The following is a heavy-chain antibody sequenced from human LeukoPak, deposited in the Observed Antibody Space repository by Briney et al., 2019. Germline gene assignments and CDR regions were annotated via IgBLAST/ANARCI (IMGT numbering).Heavy chain of an antibody. V-gene: IGHV3-23*01. CDR1: GFTFSSYA. J-gene: IGHJ5*02. CDR3: AKKYNTGLDP. CDR2: INGSGAST. Sequence: GGPLRLSCAASGFTFSSYAMSWVRQAPGKGLEWVSDINGSGASTYYADSVKGRFTTSRDNSKNTLYLQMNSLRAEDTAVYYCAKKYNTGLDPWGQGTLVTVSS. D-gene: IGHD1-14*01.